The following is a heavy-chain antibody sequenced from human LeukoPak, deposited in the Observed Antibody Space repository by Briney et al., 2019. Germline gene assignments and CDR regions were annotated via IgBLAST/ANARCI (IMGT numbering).Heavy chain of an antibody. CDR3: AGGGTSLHY. J-gene: IGHJ4*02. Sequence: PGRSLRLSCAASGFTFSSYGMHWVRKAPGKGLEWVAVIWYDGSNKYYADSVKGRFTISRDNSKNTLYLQMNSLRAKDTAVYYCAGGGTSLHYWGQGTLVTVSS. CDR1: GFTFSSYG. V-gene: IGHV3-33*01. D-gene: IGHD3-16*01. CDR2: IWYDGSNK.